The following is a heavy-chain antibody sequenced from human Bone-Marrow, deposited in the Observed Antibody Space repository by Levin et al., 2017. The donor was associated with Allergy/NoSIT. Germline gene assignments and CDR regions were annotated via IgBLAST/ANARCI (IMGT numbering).Heavy chain of an antibody. D-gene: IGHD4-17*01. CDR3: AAVKGTSMTTSPHLDY. V-gene: IGHV1-24*01. CDR1: GYTLKELS. CDR2: FDPEEGET. J-gene: IGHJ4*02. Sequence: ASVKVSCKVSGYTLKELSMHWVRQAPGKGLEWMGGFDPEEGETSYAQNFQGRVTMTEDSSTDTAYMELSSLRSEDTAVYYCAAVKGTSMTTSPHLDYWGQGTLVTVSS.